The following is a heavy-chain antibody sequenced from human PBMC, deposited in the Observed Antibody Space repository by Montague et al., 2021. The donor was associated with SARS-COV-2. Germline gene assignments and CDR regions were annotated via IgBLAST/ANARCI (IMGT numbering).Heavy chain of an antibody. CDR3: TRANLVTFGGVIDLFEH. V-gene: IGHV4-59*11. D-gene: IGHD3-16*02. J-gene: IGHJ4*02. CDR2: VYYRGST. Sequence: SETLSLTCTVSGGSINSHYWSWIRQSPGQGLEWIGYVYYRGSTKYNPSLKSRDTISVETSKNQFYLKLTSVTAADAAVYYCTRANLVTFGGVIDLFEHWGQGSLVTVSS. CDR1: GGSINSHY.